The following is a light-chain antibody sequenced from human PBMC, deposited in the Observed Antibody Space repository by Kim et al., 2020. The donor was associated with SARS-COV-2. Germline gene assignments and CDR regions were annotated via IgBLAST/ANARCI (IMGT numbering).Light chain of an antibody. CDR3: QQRSNWPWT. Sequence: SLSPGERVTLSCRASQSVSSYLAWFQQKRGQPPRLLIYDAFNRATGIPAKFSGSGSGTDFTLTISSLEPEDFAVYYCQQRSNWPWTFGQGTKVEI. CDR1: QSVSSY. J-gene: IGKJ1*01. V-gene: IGKV3-11*01. CDR2: DAF.